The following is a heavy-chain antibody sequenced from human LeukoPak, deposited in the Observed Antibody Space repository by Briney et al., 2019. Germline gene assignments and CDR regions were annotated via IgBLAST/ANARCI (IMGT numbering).Heavy chain of an antibody. CDR1: GGSISSSSSY. V-gene: IGHV4-39*01. CDR3: ARHLPLVVVAAAYYFDY. D-gene: IGHD2-15*01. Sequence: PSETLSLTCTVSGGSISSSSSYWGWIRQPPGKGLEWIGSIYYSGSTYYNPSLKSRVTISVDTSKNQFSLKLSSVTAADTAVYYCARHLPLVVVAAAYYFDYWGQGTLVTVSS. J-gene: IGHJ4*02. CDR2: IYYSGST.